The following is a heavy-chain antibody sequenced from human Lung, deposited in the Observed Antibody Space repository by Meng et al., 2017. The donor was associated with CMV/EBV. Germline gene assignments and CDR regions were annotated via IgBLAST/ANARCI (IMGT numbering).Heavy chain of an antibody. Sequence: GGSLRLXCAASGFTFSTSWMTWVRQAPGKGLEWVANIREDGSSKYYADPVKGRFTISRDNAKNSLFLQMSSLRAEDTAMYYCARAGLGYCSVTSCYNDYWGQGTLVTV. V-gene: IGHV3-7*01. J-gene: IGHJ4*02. CDR3: ARAGLGYCSVTSCYNDY. CDR2: IREDGSSK. D-gene: IGHD2-2*02. CDR1: GFTFSTSW.